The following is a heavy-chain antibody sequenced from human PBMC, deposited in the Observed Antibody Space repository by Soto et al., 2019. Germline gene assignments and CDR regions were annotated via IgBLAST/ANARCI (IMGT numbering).Heavy chain of an antibody. V-gene: IGHV1-2*04. CDR3: ARASYYGSGSYPLNNWFDP. D-gene: IGHD3-10*01. CDR1: GYTFTGYY. CDR2: INPNSGGT. J-gene: IGHJ5*02. Sequence: ASVKVSCKASGYTFTGYYMHWVRQAPGQGLEWMGWINPNSGGTNYAQKFQGWVTMTRDTSISTAYMELSRLRSDDTAVYYCARASYYGSGSYPLNNWFDPWGQGTLVTVSS.